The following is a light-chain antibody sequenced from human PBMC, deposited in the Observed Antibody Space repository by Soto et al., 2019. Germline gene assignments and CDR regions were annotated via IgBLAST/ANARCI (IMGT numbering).Light chain of an antibody. J-gene: IGKJ4*01. V-gene: IGKV1-33*01. Sequence: DIQMTQSPSSLSASVGDRVTITCQASQDISNYLNWYQQKPGKAPKLLIYDASNLETGVPSRFSGSGYGTDFTFTIRSLQPEDIATYYCQQYDNLPLTLGGGAKVDIK. CDR3: QQYDNLPLT. CDR1: QDISNY. CDR2: DAS.